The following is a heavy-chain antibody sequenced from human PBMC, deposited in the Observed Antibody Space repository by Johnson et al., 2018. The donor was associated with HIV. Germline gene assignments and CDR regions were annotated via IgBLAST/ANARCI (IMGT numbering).Heavy chain of an antibody. CDR1: GFTFTSYG. V-gene: IGHV3-66*01. CDR3: ARAPLGYCSSSTCITDAFDV. Sequence: VQLVESGGGVVQPGGSLRLSCAASGFTFTSYGMHWVRQAPGQGLEWVSVIYSGGRTDYADSVKGRFTISRDNSKNTLYLQMNSLRAEDTAVYYCARAPLGYCSSSTCITDAFDVWGQGTMVTVSS. J-gene: IGHJ3*01. CDR2: IYSGGRT. D-gene: IGHD2-2*01.